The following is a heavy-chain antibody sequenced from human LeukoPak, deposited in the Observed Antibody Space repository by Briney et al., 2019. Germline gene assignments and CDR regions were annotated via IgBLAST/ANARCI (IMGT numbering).Heavy chain of an antibody. CDR1: GGSISSGYS. J-gene: IGHJ5*02. Sequence: SETLSLTCTVSGGSISSGYSWGWIRPPPGKGLAWIGSIYFSGTTCYNPSLKSRVTISVDTSRNQFSLKLNSVTAADTAIYYCVRHLGANTWMGNWFDPWGQGTLVTVSS. CDR2: IYFSGTT. CDR3: VRHLGANTWMGNWFDP. V-gene: IGHV4-39*01. D-gene: IGHD1-1*01.